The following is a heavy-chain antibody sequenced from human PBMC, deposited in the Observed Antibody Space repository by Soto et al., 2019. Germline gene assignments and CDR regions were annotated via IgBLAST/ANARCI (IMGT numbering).Heavy chain of an antibody. J-gene: IGHJ3*02. CDR2: MNPNSGNT. CDR3: ASPARNYDFWSGYSFDI. V-gene: IGHV1-8*01. Sequence: QVQLVQSGAEVKKPGASVKVSCKASGYTFTSYDINWVRQATGQGLEWMGWMNPNSGNTGYAQKFKGRVTMTRNTSIITAYMELSSLRSEDTAVYYCASPARNYDFWSGYSFDIWGQGTMVTVSS. D-gene: IGHD3-3*01. CDR1: GYTFTSYD.